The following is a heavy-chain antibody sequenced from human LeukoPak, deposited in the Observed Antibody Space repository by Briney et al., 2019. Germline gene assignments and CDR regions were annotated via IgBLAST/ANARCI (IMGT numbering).Heavy chain of an antibody. D-gene: IGHD3-3*01. CDR1: GFIFIHFW. Sequence: GSLRLSCEASGFIFIHFWMSWVRQAPGKGLEWVASIRQDGSERYYVDSVKGRFNISRDNAKNSLYLQANSLRVEDTAIYYCARQNLYYDFWSGYSRDYYYMDVWGKGTTVTVSS. J-gene: IGHJ6*03. V-gene: IGHV3-7*01. CDR3: ARQNLYYDFWSGYSRDYYYMDV. CDR2: IRQDGSER.